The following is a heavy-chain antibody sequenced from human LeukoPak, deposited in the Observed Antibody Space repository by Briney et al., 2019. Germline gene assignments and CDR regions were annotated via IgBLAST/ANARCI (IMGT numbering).Heavy chain of an antibody. J-gene: IGHJ3*02. CDR3: ARTRYCSSSSCHIAFDI. Sequence: GGSLRLSCAASGFTFSSYSMNWVRQAPGKGLEWVSSISSSSNYIDYADSVKGRFTISRDTARNSLYLQMNSLRAEDTAVYYCARTRYCSSSSCHIAFDIWSQGTVVTVSS. CDR1: GFTFSSYS. D-gene: IGHD2-15*01. V-gene: IGHV3-21*01. CDR2: ISSSSNYI.